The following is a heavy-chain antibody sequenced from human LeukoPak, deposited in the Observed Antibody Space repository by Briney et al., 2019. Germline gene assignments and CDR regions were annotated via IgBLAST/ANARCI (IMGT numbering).Heavy chain of an antibody. J-gene: IGHJ3*02. V-gene: IGHV1-46*01. CDR1: GYTFTSYY. Sequence: GASVKVSCKASGYTFTSYYMHWVRQAPGQGLEWMGVINPSGGSTSYAQKFQGRVTMTRDMSTSTVYMELSSLRSEDTAVYYCARPGYSSGWYGEAGAFDIWGQGTMVTVSS. D-gene: IGHD6-19*01. CDR3: ARPGYSSGWYGEAGAFDI. CDR2: INPSGGST.